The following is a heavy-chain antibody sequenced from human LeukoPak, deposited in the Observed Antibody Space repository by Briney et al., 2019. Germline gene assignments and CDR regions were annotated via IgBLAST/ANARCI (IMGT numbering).Heavy chain of an antibody. Sequence: SETLSLTCTVSGGSISSGGYYWSWIRQHPGKGLEWIGYIYYSGSTYYNPSLKSRLTISVHTSKNQFSLKLTSVTAADTAVYYCARRGRNSSGWQDYLWGQGTLVTVSS. CDR2: IYYSGST. D-gene: IGHD6-25*01. CDR1: GGSISSGGYY. J-gene: IGHJ4*02. CDR3: ARRGRNSSGWQDYL. V-gene: IGHV4-31*03.